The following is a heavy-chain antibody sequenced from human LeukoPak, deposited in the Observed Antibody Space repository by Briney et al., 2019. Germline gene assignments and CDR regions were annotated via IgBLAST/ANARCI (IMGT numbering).Heavy chain of an antibody. J-gene: IGHJ4*02. CDR1: GGSISSSSYY. CDR3: ARHRAGLRYFDWFPFDY. Sequence: SETLSLTCTVSGGSISSSSYYWGWIRQPPGKGLEWIGSIYYSGSTYYNPSLKSRVTISVDTSKNQFSLKLSSVTAADTAVYYCARHRAGLRYFDWFPFDYWGQGTLVTVSS. CDR2: IYYSGST. V-gene: IGHV4-39*01. D-gene: IGHD3-9*01.